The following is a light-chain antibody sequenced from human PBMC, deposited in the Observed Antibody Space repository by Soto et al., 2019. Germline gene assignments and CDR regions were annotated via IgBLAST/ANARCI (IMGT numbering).Light chain of an antibody. CDR3: QQYGVFTGT. CDR1: QGISSSY. V-gene: IGKV3-20*01. CDR2: GAS. J-gene: IGKJ3*01. Sequence: EIVLTQSPGTLSLSPGERATLSCRASQGISSSYLAWYQHKPGQAPRLLIYGASSRATGIPDRFSGSGSGTDFTLTISGLEPEDFAVYYCQQYGVFTGTFGPGTKVDIK.